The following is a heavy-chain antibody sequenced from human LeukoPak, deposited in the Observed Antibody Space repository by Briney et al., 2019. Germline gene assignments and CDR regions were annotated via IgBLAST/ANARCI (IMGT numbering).Heavy chain of an antibody. CDR3: ARVHSAPAYDSSGYVGYYYGMDV. V-gene: IGHV4-4*07. D-gene: IGHD3-22*01. Sequence: SETLSLTCTVSGGSISSYYWSWIRQPAGKGLEWIGRIYTSGSTNYNPSLKSRVTMSVDTSKNQFSLKLSSVTAADTAVYYCARVHSAPAYDSSGYVGYYYGMDVWGQGTTVIVSS. J-gene: IGHJ6*02. CDR1: GGSISSYY. CDR2: IYTSGST.